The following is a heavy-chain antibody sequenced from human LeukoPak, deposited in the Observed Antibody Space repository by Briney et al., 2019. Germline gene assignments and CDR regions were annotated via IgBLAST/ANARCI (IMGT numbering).Heavy chain of an antibody. CDR1: GGTFSSYA. D-gene: IGHD1-26*01. CDR2: IIPIFGTA. J-gene: IGHJ4*02. V-gene: IGHV1-69*01. CDR3: AKATSGSSSIDY. Sequence: SVKVSCKASGGTFSSYAISWVRQAPGQGLEWMGGIIPIFGTANYAQKFQGRVTITADESTSTAYMELSSLRSEDTAVYYCAKATSGSSSIDYWGQGTLVTVSS.